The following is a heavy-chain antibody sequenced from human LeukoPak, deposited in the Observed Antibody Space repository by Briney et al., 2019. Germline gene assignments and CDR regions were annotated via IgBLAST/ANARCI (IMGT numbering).Heavy chain of an antibody. CDR3: ARDDGSSYNWNYVGYYYHGMDV. V-gene: IGHV1-18*01. J-gene: IGHJ6*02. D-gene: IGHD1-7*01. CDR1: GYTFTSYG. CDR2: ISAYNGNT. Sequence: ASVKVSCKASGYTFTSYGISWVRQAPGQGLEWMGWISAYNGNTNYAQKLQGRVTMTTDTSTSTAYMELRSLRSDDTAVYYCARDDGSSYNWNYVGYYYHGMDVWGQGTTVTVSS.